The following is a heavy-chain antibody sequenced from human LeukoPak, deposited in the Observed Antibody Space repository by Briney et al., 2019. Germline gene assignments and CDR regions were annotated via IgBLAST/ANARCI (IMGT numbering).Heavy chain of an antibody. Sequence: GGSLRLSCAASGFTFSSYAVTWVRQAPGKGLEWVAVISYDGTIKYYVDSVKGRFTISRDNSNNTLYLQMNSLRAEDTAVYYCTGGSGWTSFDYWGQGTLVTVSS. CDR1: GFTFSSYA. V-gene: IGHV3-30*03. CDR3: TGGSGWTSFDY. CDR2: ISYDGTIK. J-gene: IGHJ4*02. D-gene: IGHD6-19*01.